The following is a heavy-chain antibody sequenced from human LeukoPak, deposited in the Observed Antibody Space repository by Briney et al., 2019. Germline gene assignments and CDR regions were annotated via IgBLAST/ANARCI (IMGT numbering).Heavy chain of an antibody. CDR3: ARTAAKGSSGWYHTWFDP. D-gene: IGHD6-19*01. Sequence: SETLSLTCAVYGGSFSGYYWSWIRQPPGKGLEWIGEINHSGSTNYNPSLKSRVTTSVDTSKNQFSLKLSSVTAADTAVYYCARTAAKGSSGWYHTWFDPWGQGTLVTVSS. J-gene: IGHJ5*02. CDR1: GGSFSGYY. V-gene: IGHV4-34*01. CDR2: INHSGST.